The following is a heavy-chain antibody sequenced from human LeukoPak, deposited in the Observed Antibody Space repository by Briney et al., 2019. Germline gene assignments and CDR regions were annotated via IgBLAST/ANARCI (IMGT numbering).Heavy chain of an antibody. CDR1: GYTFTTFA. V-gene: IGHV1-18*01. J-gene: IGHJ4*02. CDR2: ISPYNGNT. D-gene: IGHD6-19*01. CDR3: ARDRQWLLFHYFDY. Sequence: ASVKVSCKTSGYTFTTFAINRVRQAPGQGPEWLGWISPYNGNTKYAQYFQGRLTLSTDTSTNTAFMELTSLRSDDTGVYYCARDRQWLLFHYFDYWGQGTLVTVSS.